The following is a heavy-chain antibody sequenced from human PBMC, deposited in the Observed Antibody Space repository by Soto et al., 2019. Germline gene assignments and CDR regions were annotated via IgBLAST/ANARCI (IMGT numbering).Heavy chain of an antibody. J-gene: IGHJ4*02. CDR2: IRRYTSVT. CDR3: GRVADSGYYTVEY. Sequence: EVQLVESGGILVQPGGSLRLSCAASGFTLSISSMNWVRQAPGKGLEWVSYIRRYTSVTSYADSVKGRFTISRDNAKNSLYLQMNSLRVEDTAVCYCGRVADSGYYTVEYWGQGTLVTVSS. CDR1: GFTLSISS. D-gene: IGHD3-22*01. V-gene: IGHV3-48*01.